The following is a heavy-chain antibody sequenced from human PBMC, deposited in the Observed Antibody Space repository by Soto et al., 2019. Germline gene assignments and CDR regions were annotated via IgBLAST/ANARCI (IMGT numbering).Heavy chain of an antibody. CDR1: GGSFKSGSYS. CDR3: ARDFAYFDS. Sequence: SETLSLTCTVPGGSFKSGSYSWSWIRQHPGKGLEWIGYVYHTGRTSYNPSLKSRVSISMDTSKNQFSLNLDSVTAADTAVYFCARDFAYFDSWGQGTLVTVSS. V-gene: IGHV4-61*01. J-gene: IGHJ4*02. CDR2: VYHTGRT. D-gene: IGHD3-3*01.